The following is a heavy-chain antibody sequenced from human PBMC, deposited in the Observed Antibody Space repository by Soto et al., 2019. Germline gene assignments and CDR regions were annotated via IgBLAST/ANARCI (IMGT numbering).Heavy chain of an antibody. V-gene: IGHV2-5*02. CDR3: AHRLTLNSDWNYGRFDY. D-gene: IGHD1-7*01. Sequence: QITLKESGPTLVKPPQTLTLTCTFSGFSLTTSGVGVGWIRQPPGKALEWLALIYWDDDKRYSPSLKSRLTITKDTSKNQVVLTMTNMDPVDTATYFCAHRLTLNSDWNYGRFDYWGQGTLVTVCS. CDR2: IYWDDDK. J-gene: IGHJ4*02. CDR1: GFSLTTSGVG.